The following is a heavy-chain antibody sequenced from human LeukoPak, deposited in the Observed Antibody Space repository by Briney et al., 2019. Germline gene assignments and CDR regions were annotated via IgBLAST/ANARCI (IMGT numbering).Heavy chain of an antibody. Sequence: PSETLSLTCTVSGGSISSYYWSWVRQPPGKGLEWIGYICYSGSTNYNPSLRSRVTISLDTPKNQFSLKLSSVTAAGTAVYYCARGSGSSGKIDYWGQGTLVTVSS. J-gene: IGHJ4*02. D-gene: IGHD6-19*01. CDR3: ARGSGSSGKIDY. CDR2: ICYSGST. V-gene: IGHV4-59*01. CDR1: GGSISSYY.